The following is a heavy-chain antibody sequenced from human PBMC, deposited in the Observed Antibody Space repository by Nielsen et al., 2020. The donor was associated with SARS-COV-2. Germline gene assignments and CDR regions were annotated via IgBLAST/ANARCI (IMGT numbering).Heavy chain of an antibody. D-gene: IGHD3-22*01. CDR1: GGSISSYY. CDR3: ARHRSGETYYYDSSGYYHFDY. J-gene: IGHJ4*02. V-gene: IGHV4-59*08. CDR2: IYYSGST. Sequence: SETLSLTCTVSGGSISSYYWSWIRQPPGKGLEWIGYIYYSGSTNYNPSLKSRVTISVDTSKNQFSLKLSSVTAADTAVYYCARHRSGETYYYDSSGYYHFDYWGQGTLVTVSS.